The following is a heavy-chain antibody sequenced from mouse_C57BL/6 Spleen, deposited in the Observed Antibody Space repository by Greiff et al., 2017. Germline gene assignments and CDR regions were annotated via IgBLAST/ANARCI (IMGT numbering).Heavy chain of an antibody. Sequence: QVQLKESGPGILQPSQTLSLTCSFSGFSLSTFGMGVGWIRQPSGKGLEWLAHIWWDDDKYYNPALKSRLTISKDTSKNQVFLKIATVDTADTATYYCARTRDGYYDAMDYWGQGTSVTVSS. J-gene: IGHJ4*01. CDR2: IWWDDDK. D-gene: IGHD2-3*01. CDR1: GFSLSTFGMG. CDR3: ARTRDGYYDAMDY. V-gene: IGHV8-8*01.